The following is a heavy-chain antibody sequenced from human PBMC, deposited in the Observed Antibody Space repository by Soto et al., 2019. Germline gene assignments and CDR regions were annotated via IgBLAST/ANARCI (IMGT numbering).Heavy chain of an antibody. CDR2: TYFRSKWYN. V-gene: IGHV6-1*01. CDR1: GYSFSVTTAS. Sequence: LSPTLSLTCVFSGYSFSVTTASCKWMRQSLSRRLESLRRTYFRSKWYNYYAVSAKSRIIINPDTSNNQFSLQLNSVTPEDTAVYFCAKGDNLGPKTGYAFDPWGQGIMVTVSS. J-gene: IGHJ5*02. CDR3: AKGDNLGPKTGYAFDP. D-gene: IGHD5-12*01.